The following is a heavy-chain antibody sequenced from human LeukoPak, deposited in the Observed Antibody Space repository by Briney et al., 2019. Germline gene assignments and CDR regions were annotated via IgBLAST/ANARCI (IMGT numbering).Heavy chain of an antibody. D-gene: IGHD6-19*01. CDR2: IWYGGSNE. CDR1: GFTFSSYG. J-gene: IGHJ6*02. CDR3: ARDLKYSSGWYGTSNYYAMDV. V-gene: IGHV3-33*01. Sequence: PGGSLRLSCAASGFTFSSYGMHWVRQAPGKGLEWVAVIWYGGSNEYYADSVKGRFTISRDNSKNTLYLQMNSLRAEDTAVYYCARDLKYSSGWYGTSNYYAMDVWGQGTTVTVSS.